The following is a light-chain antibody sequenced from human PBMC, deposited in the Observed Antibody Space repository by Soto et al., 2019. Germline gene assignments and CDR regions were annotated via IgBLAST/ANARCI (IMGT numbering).Light chain of an antibody. CDR2: DAS. V-gene: IGKV3-11*01. J-gene: IGKJ4*01. CDR1: QSVSTY. CDR3: QQRSNWPLLT. Sequence: EIVLTQSPSTLSLSPGERATLSCRASQSVSTYLAWYQQKPGKAPRLLIYDASNRATGIPARFSGSGSGTAFAIPISSRVPEDFAVYYCQQRSNWPLLTFGGGTKVEIK.